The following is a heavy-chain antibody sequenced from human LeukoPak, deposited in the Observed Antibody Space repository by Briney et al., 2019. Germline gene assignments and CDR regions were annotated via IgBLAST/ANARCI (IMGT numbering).Heavy chain of an antibody. CDR3: GRDYSPFGSDP. CDR2: INPNSGGT. V-gene: IGHV1-2*02. Sequence: ASVKVSCKASGYTFTGYYMHWVRQAPGQGLEWMGWINPNSGGTNYAQKFQGRVTMTRDTSISTAYMELSRRGSDDTAFYYGGRDYSPFGSDPWGQETLVTVSS. D-gene: IGHD2-21*01. CDR1: GYTFTGYY. J-gene: IGHJ5*02.